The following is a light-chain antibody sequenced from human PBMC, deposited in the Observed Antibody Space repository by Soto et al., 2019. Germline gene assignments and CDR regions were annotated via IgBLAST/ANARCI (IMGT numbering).Light chain of an antibody. J-gene: IGLJ7*01. CDR3: SSYTSTNSLV. V-gene: IGLV2-14*03. CDR2: GVT. Sequence: QSALAQPASVSGSRGQSITISCTGSSSDIGDYNFVSGYQKHPGKAPKLLIFGVTNRPSGISDRFSGSKSGATASLTISGLQAEDEADYYCSSYTSTNSLVFGTGTQLTVL. CDR1: SSDIGDYNF.